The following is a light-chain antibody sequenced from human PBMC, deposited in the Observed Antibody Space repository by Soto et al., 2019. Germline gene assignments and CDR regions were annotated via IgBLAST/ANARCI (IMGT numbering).Light chain of an antibody. CDR2: DAS. V-gene: IGKV3-11*01. Sequence: EIVLTQSPATLSLSPGERATLSCRASQSVSSYLAWYQQKPGQAPRLLIHDASNRATGIPARFSGSGSGTDITLTISSLEPEDFAVYYCQQRSNWSWTFGQGTKVEIK. J-gene: IGKJ1*01. CDR3: QQRSNWSWT. CDR1: QSVSSY.